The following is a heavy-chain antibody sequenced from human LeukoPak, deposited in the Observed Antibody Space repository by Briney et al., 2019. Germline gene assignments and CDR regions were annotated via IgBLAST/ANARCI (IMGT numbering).Heavy chain of an antibody. V-gene: IGHV4-34*01. D-gene: IGHD3-10*01. Sequence: SETLSLTCAVYGGSFSGYYWSWIRQTPGKGLEWIGEINHSGSTNHNPSLKSRVTISVDTSKNQFSLQLNSVTPEDTAVYYCARGRGRFGESRRTYYYGMDVWGQGTTVTVPS. CDR2: INHSGST. J-gene: IGHJ6*02. CDR1: GGSFSGYY. CDR3: ARGRGRFGESRRTYYYGMDV.